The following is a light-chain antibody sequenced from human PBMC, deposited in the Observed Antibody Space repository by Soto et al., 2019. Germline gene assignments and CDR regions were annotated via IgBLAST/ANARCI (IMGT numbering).Light chain of an antibody. CDR2: SSS. CDR1: QSISSY. CDR3: QQTLSSPWT. J-gene: IGKJ1*01. V-gene: IGKV1-39*01. Sequence: DIQMTQSPSSLSAFVGDRVTITCRASQSISSYLNWYQQKPGQAPKLLIYSSSTSQTGVPSRFSGSGSGTVFTLTITNLHPEDFATYSCQQTLSSPWTFGQGTKVDIK.